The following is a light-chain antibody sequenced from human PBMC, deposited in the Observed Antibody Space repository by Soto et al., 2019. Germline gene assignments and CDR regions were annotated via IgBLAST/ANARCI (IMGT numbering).Light chain of an antibody. J-gene: IGKJ2*01. CDR3: QQSYTAPYT. Sequence: DIQMTQSPSSLSASVGDRVIITCRARRGISSYLNWYQQKPGKAPNLLISAASNLQSGVPSRFSGSGSGTDFTLTISSLQPEDFATYYCQQSYTAPYTFGLGTNLEI. CDR1: RGISSY. V-gene: IGKV1-39*01. CDR2: AAS.